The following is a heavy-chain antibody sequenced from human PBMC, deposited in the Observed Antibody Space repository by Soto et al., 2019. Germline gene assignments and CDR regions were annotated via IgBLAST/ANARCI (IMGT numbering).Heavy chain of an antibody. CDR1: GGSISSSSFH. CDR3: ARREGAAGTDWWFDP. J-gene: IGHJ5*02. CDR2: IYYSGST. Sequence: QLQLQESGPGLVKPSETLSLTCTVSGGSISSSSFHWGWIRQPPGKGLEWIGSIYYSGSTYYSPSLTIRVTISVATSKNQSSLKLSSVTAADPAVYYCARREGAAGTDWWFDPWGQGTLFTVSS. V-gene: IGHV4-39*01. D-gene: IGHD6-13*01.